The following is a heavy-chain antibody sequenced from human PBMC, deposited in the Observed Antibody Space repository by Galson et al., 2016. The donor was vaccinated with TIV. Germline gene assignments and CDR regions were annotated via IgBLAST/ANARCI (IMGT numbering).Heavy chain of an antibody. CDR1: GFTFRSYT. D-gene: IGHD3-3*01. J-gene: IGHJ4*02. Sequence: SLRLSCAASGFTFRSYTMNWVRQAPGKGLEWVSAITTTVPNTYYADSLKGRFTISRDNAKNTLYLQMNSLRAEDTAVYYCAKRPIITIFGAGSNYCDSWGQGTLVTVSS. CDR2: ITTTVPNT. V-gene: IGHV3-21*04. CDR3: AKRPIITIFGAGSNYCDS.